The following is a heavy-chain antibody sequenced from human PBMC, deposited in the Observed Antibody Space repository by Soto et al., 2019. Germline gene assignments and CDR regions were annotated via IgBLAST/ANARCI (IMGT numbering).Heavy chain of an antibody. D-gene: IGHD6-13*01. CDR2: LYWDDDK. J-gene: IGHJ4*02. V-gene: IGHV2-5*02. CDR3: AHRLAATGLFDY. Sequence: QITLKESGPTLVKPTQTLTLTCTFSGFSLRTSGVGVGWIRPPPGPALAWLALLYWDDDKRYSPSLKSRLTIPKDTAKNQVVLTMTNMDPGDTATYYGAHRLAATGLFDYWGQGTLVTVSS. CDR1: GFSLRTSGVG.